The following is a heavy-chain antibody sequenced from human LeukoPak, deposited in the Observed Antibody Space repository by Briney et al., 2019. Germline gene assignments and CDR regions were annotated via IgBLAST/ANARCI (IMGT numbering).Heavy chain of an antibody. CDR3: ASSGSSWYSVGYFQH. CDR1: GFTFSSYS. J-gene: IGHJ1*01. V-gene: IGHV3-48*04. D-gene: IGHD6-13*01. CDR2: ISTSSGTI. Sequence: GGSLRLSCTASGFTFSSYSMSWVRQAPGKGLEWVSYISTSSGTIYYADSVKGRFTISRDNAKNSLYLQMNSLRAEDTAVYYCASSGSSWYSVGYFQHWGQGTLVTVSS.